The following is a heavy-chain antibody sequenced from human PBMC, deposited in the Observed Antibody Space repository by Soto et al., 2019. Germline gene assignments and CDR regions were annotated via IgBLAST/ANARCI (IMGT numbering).Heavy chain of an antibody. J-gene: IGHJ4*02. V-gene: IGHV3-66*01. CDR3: ASRYCSSTSCYYVWFDY. CDR2: IYSGGST. Sequence: GGSLRLSCAASGFTFSSYAMSWVRQAPGKGLEWVSVIYSGGSTYYADSVKGRFTISRGNSKNTLYLQMNSLRAEDTAVYYCASRYCSSTSCYYVWFDYWGQGTLVTVSS. CDR1: GFTFSSYA. D-gene: IGHD2-2*01.